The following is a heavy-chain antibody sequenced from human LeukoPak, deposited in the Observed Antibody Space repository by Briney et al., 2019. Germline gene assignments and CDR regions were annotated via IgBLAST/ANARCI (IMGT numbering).Heavy chain of an antibody. D-gene: IGHD1-1*01. V-gene: IGHV5-51*01. CDR3: ARRVGRTGTTDFDY. J-gene: IGHJ4*02. CDR2: SYPGDSDT. Sequence: GESPKISCKGSGYSFTRYWIGWVRQMPGKGLERMGISYPGDSDTRYSPSFQGQVTISADKSISTAYLQWSSLKASDTAVYYCARRVGRTGTTDFDYWGQGTLVTVSS. CDR1: GYSFTRYW.